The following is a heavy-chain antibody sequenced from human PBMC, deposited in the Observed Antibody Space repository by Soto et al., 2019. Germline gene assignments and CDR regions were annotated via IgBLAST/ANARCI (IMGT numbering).Heavy chain of an antibody. CDR2: IRSKANSYAT. D-gene: IGHD1-26*01. CDR1: GFTFSGSA. Sequence: PGGSLRLSCAASGFTFSGSAMHWVRQASGKGLEWVGRIRSKANSYATAYAASVKGRFTISRDDSKNTAYLQMNSLKTVDTAVYYCTSRGWDDAFDIWGQGTMVTVSS. CDR3: TSRGWDDAFDI. V-gene: IGHV3-73*01. J-gene: IGHJ3*02.